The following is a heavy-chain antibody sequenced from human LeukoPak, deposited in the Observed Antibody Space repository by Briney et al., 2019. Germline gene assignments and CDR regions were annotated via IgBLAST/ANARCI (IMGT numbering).Heavy chain of an antibody. Sequence: ASVKVSCKASGFTFTSSAMQWVRQARGQRLEWIGWIVVGSGNTNYAQKFQERVTITRDMSTSTAYMELSSLRSEDTAVYYCARGRTRYSSSWSPFDYWGQGTLVTVSS. D-gene: IGHD6-13*01. CDR1: GFTFTSSA. V-gene: IGHV1-58*02. CDR3: ARGRTRYSSSWSPFDY. CDR2: IVVGSGNT. J-gene: IGHJ4*02.